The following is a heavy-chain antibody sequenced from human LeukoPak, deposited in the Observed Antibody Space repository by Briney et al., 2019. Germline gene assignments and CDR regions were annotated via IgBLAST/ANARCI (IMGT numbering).Heavy chain of an antibody. CDR3: ARDKSSSWYTWFDP. Sequence: SETLSLTCAVYGGSFSGYYWSWIRQPPGKGVEWIGEINHSGSTNYNPSLKSRVTISVDTSKNQFSLKLSSVTAADTAVYYCARDKSSSWYTWFDPWGQGTLVTVSS. V-gene: IGHV4-34*01. CDR1: GGSFSGYY. D-gene: IGHD6-13*01. CDR2: INHSGST. J-gene: IGHJ5*02.